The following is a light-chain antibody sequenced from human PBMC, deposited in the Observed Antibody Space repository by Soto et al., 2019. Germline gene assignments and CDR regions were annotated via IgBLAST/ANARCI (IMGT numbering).Light chain of an antibody. Sequence: ENVLTQSPGTLSLSPGERATLSCRASQSVSRNFLAWYQQKPGQAPRLLIYHASNRATGIPDRFSGSGSGTDFTLTISRLEPADFAIYDRQQYASARRTFGQGTNLEIK. CDR1: QSVSRNF. J-gene: IGKJ2*01. V-gene: IGKV3-20*01. CDR2: HAS. CDR3: QQYASARRT.